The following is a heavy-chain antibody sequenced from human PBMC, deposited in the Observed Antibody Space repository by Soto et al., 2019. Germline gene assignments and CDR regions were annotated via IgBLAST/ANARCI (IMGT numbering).Heavy chain of an antibody. D-gene: IGHD5-12*01. Sequence: GASVKVSCKASGYTFTGYYMHWVRQAPGQGLEWMGWINPNSGGTNYPQKFQGWVTMTRDTSISTAYMELSRLRSDDTAVYYCARDLVRGYGSHFDYWGQGTLVTVST. CDR2: INPNSGGT. CDR3: ARDLVRGYGSHFDY. V-gene: IGHV1-2*04. J-gene: IGHJ4*02. CDR1: GYTFTGYY.